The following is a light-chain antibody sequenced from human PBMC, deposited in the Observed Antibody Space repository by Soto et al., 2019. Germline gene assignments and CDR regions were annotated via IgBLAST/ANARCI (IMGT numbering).Light chain of an antibody. CDR2: GAS. CDR1: QSVDIS. V-gene: IGKV3-15*01. Sequence: EIVLTQSPATLSLSPGERATLSCSASQSVDISLAWYQQKPGQAPRLRIYGASTRATDMPGTFSGRGSGTEFTLTITSLRPEDFGVYYCQQYRSWPRTFGQGTKVDIK. CDR3: QQYRSWPRT. J-gene: IGKJ1*01.